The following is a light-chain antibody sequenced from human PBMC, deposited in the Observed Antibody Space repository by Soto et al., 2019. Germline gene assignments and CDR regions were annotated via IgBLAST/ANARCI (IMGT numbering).Light chain of an antibody. CDR3: QHSYSTPYT. CDR2: VAS. CDR1: QSISSY. J-gene: IGKJ2*01. V-gene: IGKV1-39*01. Sequence: DIQMTQSTSSLSASVGDRVTITCRASQSISSYLNWYQQKPGKAPNLLIYVASSLESGVPSRFSGSGSGTDFTLTISSLQPEDFATYYCQHSYSTPYTFGQGTKLEIK.